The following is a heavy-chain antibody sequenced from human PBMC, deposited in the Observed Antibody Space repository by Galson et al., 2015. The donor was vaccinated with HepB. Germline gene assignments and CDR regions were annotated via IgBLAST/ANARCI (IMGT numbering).Heavy chain of an antibody. J-gene: IGHJ5*02. V-gene: IGHV3-30-3*01. CDR3: ARGGFEVPAAPDP. CDR1: GFTFSSYA. CDR2: ISYDGSNK. Sequence: PLRLSCAVSGFTFSSYAMHWVRQAPGKGLEWVAVISYDGSNKYYADSVKGRFTISRDNSKNTLYLQMNSLRAEDTAVYYCARGGFEVPAAPDPWGQGTLVTVSS. D-gene: IGHD2-2*01.